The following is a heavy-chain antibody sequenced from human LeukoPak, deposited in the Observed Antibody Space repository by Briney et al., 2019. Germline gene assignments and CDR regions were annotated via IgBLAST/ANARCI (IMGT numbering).Heavy chain of an antibody. Sequence: PGGSLRLPCTASGFPFSTYWMSWVRQAPGKGLEWVANIKQVGNDKYYVDSVKGRFTISRDNAKNSLYLQMNSLRAEDTAVYYCARAYCGGDCYFKRFDYWGQGTLVTVSP. J-gene: IGHJ4*02. CDR3: ARAYCGGDCYFKRFDY. V-gene: IGHV3-7*01. D-gene: IGHD2-21*02. CDR1: GFPFSTYW. CDR2: IKQVGNDK.